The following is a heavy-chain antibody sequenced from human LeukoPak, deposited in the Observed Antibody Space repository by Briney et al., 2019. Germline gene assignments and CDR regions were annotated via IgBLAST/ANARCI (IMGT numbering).Heavy chain of an antibody. CDR2: IYSGGST. Sequence: GGSLRLSCAASGFTFSSYWMSWVRQAPGKGLEWVSVIYSGGSTYYADSVKGRFTISRDNSKNTLYLQMNSLRAEDTAVYYCAREAYYDFWSGYPYYYGMDVWGQGTTVTVSS. V-gene: IGHV3-53*01. J-gene: IGHJ6*02. D-gene: IGHD3-3*01. CDR3: AREAYYDFWSGYPYYYGMDV. CDR1: GFTFSSYW.